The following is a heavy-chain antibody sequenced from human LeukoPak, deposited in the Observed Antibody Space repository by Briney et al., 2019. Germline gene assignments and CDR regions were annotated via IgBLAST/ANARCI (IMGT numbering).Heavy chain of an antibody. CDR2: ISYDGTNK. CDR1: GFTFSTYA. J-gene: IGHJ4*02. Sequence: GGSLRLSCAASGFTFSTYAIHWVRQAPGKGLEWVAVISYDGTNKYYSDSVRGRFAISRDNPKITLYLQMNNLRPGDTAVYYCATVGGSADYWGQGTLVSVSS. D-gene: IGHD2-15*01. V-gene: IGHV3-30*03. CDR3: ATVGGSADY.